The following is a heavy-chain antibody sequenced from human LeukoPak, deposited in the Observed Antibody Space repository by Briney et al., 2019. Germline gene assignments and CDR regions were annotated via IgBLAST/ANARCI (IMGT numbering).Heavy chain of an antibody. CDR2: INPNSGGT. V-gene: IGHV1-2*04. CDR3: ARGQLLWFGELYSGFDY. D-gene: IGHD3-10*01. J-gene: IGHJ4*02. CDR1: GYTFTGYY. Sequence: ASVKVSCKASGYTFTGYYMHWVRQAPGQGLEWMGWINPNSGGTNYAQKFQGWVTMTRDTSISTAYMELSRLRSDDTAVYYCARGQLLWFGELYSGFDYWGQGTLVTVSS.